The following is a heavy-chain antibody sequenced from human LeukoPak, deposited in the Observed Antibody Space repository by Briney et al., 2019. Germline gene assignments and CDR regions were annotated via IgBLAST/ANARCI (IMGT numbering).Heavy chain of an antibody. CDR1: GGSISSYY. J-gene: IGHJ4*02. CDR3: ARVDLYDFWSGALDY. Sequence: SETLSLTCTVSGGSISSYYWSWIRQPAGKGLEWIERIYTSGSTNYNPSLKSRVTMSVDTSKNQFSPKLSSVTAADTAVYYCARVDLYDFWSGALDYWGQGTLVTVSS. D-gene: IGHD3-3*01. V-gene: IGHV4-4*07. CDR2: IYTSGST.